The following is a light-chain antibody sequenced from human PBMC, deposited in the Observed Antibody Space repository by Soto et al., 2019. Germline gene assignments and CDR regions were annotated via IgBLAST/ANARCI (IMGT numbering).Light chain of an antibody. Sequence: EIVMTQSPATLSVSPGERATLSCRASQSVSSNLAWYQQKPGQAPRLLIYGASTSATGIPARFSGSGSGTEFTLTISSRQSEDFAVYYCQQYNNWHPYTFGQGTKLEIK. CDR1: QSVSSN. CDR3: QQYNNWHPYT. V-gene: IGKV3-15*01. J-gene: IGKJ2*01. CDR2: GAS.